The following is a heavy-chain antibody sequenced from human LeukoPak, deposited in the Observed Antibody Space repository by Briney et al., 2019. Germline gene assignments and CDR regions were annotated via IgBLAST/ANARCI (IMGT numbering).Heavy chain of an antibody. Sequence: SETLSLTCAVSGGSISSGGYSWSWIRQPPGKGLEWIGYIYHSGSTYYNPSLKSRVTISVDRSKNQFSLKLSSVTAADTAVYYCARDGIHYDSSGYYRGYFDLWGRGTLVTVSS. V-gene: IGHV4-30-2*01. D-gene: IGHD3-22*01. CDR1: GGSISSGGYS. J-gene: IGHJ2*01. CDR3: ARDGIHYDSSGYYRGYFDL. CDR2: IYHSGST.